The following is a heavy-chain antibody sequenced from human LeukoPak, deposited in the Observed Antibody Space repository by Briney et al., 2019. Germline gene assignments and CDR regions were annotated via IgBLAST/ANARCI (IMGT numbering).Heavy chain of an antibody. CDR2: TIPIFGTA. J-gene: IGHJ4*02. V-gene: IGHV1-69*13. CDR3: ARFVVGSGSPGGIDY. D-gene: IGHD1-26*01. Sequence: ASVKVSCKASGGTFSSYAISWVRQAPGQGLEWMGGTIPIFGTANYAQKFQGRVTITADESTSTAYMELSSLRSEDTAVYYCARFVVGSGSPGGIDYWGQGTLVTVSS. CDR1: GGTFSSYA.